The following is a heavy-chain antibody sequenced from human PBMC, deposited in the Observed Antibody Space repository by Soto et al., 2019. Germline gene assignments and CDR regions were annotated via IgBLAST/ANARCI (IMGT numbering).Heavy chain of an antibody. CDR3: ARDSLRSGRAPSYGMDG. CDR2: IMPIFGTT. Sequence: SVKVSCKASGWNFSSHGISWVRQARGQGLEFMGGIMPIFGTTNYAQKFRGRVTITADEPKSTVYMEIRRLRSEDTAVYYCARDSLRSGRAPSYGMDGWGQGTMVTVSS. D-gene: IGHD2-15*01. CDR1: GWNFSSHG. V-gene: IGHV1-69*13. J-gene: IGHJ6*02.